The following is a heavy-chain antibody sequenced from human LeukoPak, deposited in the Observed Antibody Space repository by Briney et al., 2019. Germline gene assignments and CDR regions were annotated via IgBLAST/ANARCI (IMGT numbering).Heavy chain of an antibody. CDR1: GGSISTYY. D-gene: IGHD1-1*01. CDR3: ARGITTTIWYFDY. J-gene: IGHJ4*02. V-gene: IGHV4-59*01. Sequence: SETLSLTCTVSGGSISTYYWSWIRQPPGKGLEWIGYIYYSGSTKYNPSLRSRVTMSVDTSKNQFSLKLSSLTAADTVVYYCARGITTTIWYFDYWGQGTQVTVSS. CDR2: IYYSGST.